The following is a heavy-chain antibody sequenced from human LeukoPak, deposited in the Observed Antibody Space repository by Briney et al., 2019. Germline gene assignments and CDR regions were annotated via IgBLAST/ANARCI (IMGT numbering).Heavy chain of an antibody. CDR1: GYTFTSFD. Sequence: ASVKVSCKASGYTFTSFDINRVRQATGQGLEWMGYMNPNSGNTGYAQKFQGRVTMTRNTSISTAYMELSSLTSEDTAVYYCARELRRDKYWGQGTLVSVSS. CDR3: ARELRRDKY. D-gene: IGHD2-15*01. V-gene: IGHV1-8*01. CDR2: MNPNSGNT. J-gene: IGHJ4*02.